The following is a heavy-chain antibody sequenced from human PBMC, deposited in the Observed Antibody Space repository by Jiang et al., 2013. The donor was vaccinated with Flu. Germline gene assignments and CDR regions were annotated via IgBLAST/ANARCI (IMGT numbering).Heavy chain of an antibody. CDR3: ARGESFWGSYFVYYYYGMDV. CDR2: INAGNGNT. J-gene: IGHJ6*04. D-gene: IGHD3-16*01. CDR1: GYTFTSYA. V-gene: IGHV1-3*01. Sequence: SGAEVKKPGASVKVSCKASGYTFTSYAMHWVRQAPGQRLEWMGWINAGNGNTKYSQKFQGRVTITRDTSASTAYMELSSLRSEDTAVYYCARGESFWGSYFVYYYYGMDVWGKGTTVTVSS.